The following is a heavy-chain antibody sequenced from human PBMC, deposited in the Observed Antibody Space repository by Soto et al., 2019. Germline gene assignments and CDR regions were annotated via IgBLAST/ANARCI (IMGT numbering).Heavy chain of an antibody. CDR1: GFTVSSNY. V-gene: IGHV3-53*04. CDR2: IYSGGST. Sequence: EVQLVESGGGLVQPGGSLRLSCAASGFTVSSNYMSWVRQAPGKGLEWVSVIYSGGSTYYADSVKGRFTISRHNSKNTLYLQMNSRRAEDTAVYYCARDRHRSRTVAGTNYYYGMDVWGQGTTVTVSS. D-gene: IGHD6-19*01. J-gene: IGHJ6*02. CDR3: ARDRHRSRTVAGTNYYYGMDV.